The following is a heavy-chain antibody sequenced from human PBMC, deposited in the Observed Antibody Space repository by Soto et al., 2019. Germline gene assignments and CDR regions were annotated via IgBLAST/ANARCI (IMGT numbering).Heavy chain of an antibody. CDR1: GGSISSGGYY. CDR3: ARVQYYYDSSGYQLHPLTYAGAVDI. CDR2: IYYSGST. Sequence: SETLSLTCTVSGGSISSGGYYWSWIRQHPGKGLEWIGYIYYSGSTYYNPSLKSRVTISVDTSKNQFSLKLSSVTAADTAVYYCARVQYYYDSSGYQLHPLTYAGAVDIWGQGTMVTVSS. V-gene: IGHV4-31*03. J-gene: IGHJ3*02. D-gene: IGHD3-22*01.